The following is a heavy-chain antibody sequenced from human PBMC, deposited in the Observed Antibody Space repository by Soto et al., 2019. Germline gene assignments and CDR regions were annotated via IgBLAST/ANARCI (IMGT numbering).Heavy chain of an antibody. CDR3: ARTSAAGKYYYGMDV. CDR1: GYSFTSYW. CDR2: IYPGDSDT. D-gene: IGHD6-13*01. V-gene: IGHV5-51*01. J-gene: IGHJ6*02. Sequence: PGESLKISRQGSGYSFTSYWIGWVRQMPGKGLEWMGIIYPGDSDTRYSPSFQGQVTISADKSISTAYLQWSSLKASDTAMYYCARTSAAGKYYYGMDVWGQGTTVTVSS.